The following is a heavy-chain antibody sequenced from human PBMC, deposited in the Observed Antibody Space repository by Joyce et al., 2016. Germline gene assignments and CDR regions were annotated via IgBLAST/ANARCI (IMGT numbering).Heavy chain of an antibody. V-gene: IGHV3-49*04. CDR2: IRSKGKGETK. J-gene: IGHJ4*02. Sequence: EVQLVQSGGGLVQPGRSLRLSCTCSGFSFEDFAVSWVRQAPGKGLEWVGFIRSKGKGETKDDAAAVKGRFSFSRDDSKRISFLQMNSLRTEDTAVYYWTRGKEHNDVLIGADFWGQRTLVTVSS. CDR3: TRGKEHNDVLIGADF. CDR1: GFSFEDFA. D-gene: IGHD3-9*01.